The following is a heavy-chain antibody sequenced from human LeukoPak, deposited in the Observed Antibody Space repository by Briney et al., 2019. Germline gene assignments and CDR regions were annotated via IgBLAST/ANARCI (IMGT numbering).Heavy chain of an antibody. CDR2: INHSGSA. Sequence: SETLSLTCAVYGGSFSGYYWSWIRQPPGKGLEWIGEINHSGSANYNPSLKSRVTISVDTSKNQFSLKLSSVTAADTAVYYCARAGHDSSSDYWGQGTLVTVSS. V-gene: IGHV4-34*01. J-gene: IGHJ4*02. CDR1: GGSFSGYY. CDR3: ARAGHDSSSDY. D-gene: IGHD6-6*01.